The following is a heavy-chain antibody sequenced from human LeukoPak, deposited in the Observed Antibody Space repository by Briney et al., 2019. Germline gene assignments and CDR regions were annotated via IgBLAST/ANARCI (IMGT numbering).Heavy chain of an antibody. D-gene: IGHD3-16*01. V-gene: IGHV3-21*04. CDR3: ARGGGLDV. Sequence: GGSLRLSYAASGFNFHVFDMTWVRQAPGKGLEWLSTVIASGSYTYYAASVKGRFTISRDNAKNSLYLQMSNLRAEDTAVYFCARGGGLDVWGQGATVTVSS. CDR1: GFNFHVFD. J-gene: IGHJ6*02. CDR2: VIASGSYT.